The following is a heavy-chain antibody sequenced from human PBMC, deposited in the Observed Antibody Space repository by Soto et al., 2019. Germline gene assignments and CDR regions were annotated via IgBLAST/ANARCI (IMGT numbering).Heavy chain of an antibody. Sequence: EVRLVESGGGLVQPGGSLRLSCAASGFTFNTYAMNWFRQAPGKGLEWVSYISSSSDTIYYADSLKGRFTVSRDNAKNSLYLQINSLRADDTAVYFCASETARNWFDPWGQGTLVTVSS. V-gene: IGHV3-48*01. CDR2: ISSSSDTI. CDR1: GFTFNTYA. CDR3: ASETARNWFDP. J-gene: IGHJ5*02.